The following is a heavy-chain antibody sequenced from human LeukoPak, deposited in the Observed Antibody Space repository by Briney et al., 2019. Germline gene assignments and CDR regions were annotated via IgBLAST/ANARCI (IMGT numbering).Heavy chain of an antibody. CDR2: ISSSGSTI. D-gene: IGHD5-24*01. CDR1: GFTFSTYS. J-gene: IGHJ4*02. V-gene: IGHV3-48*04. CDR3: ARETRVRWTDY. Sequence: GGSLRLSCAASGFTFSTYSMNWVRQAPGKGLEWVSYISSSGSTIYYADSVKGRFTTSRDNAKNSLYLQMNSLRAEDTAVYYCARETRVRWTDYWGQGILVTVSS.